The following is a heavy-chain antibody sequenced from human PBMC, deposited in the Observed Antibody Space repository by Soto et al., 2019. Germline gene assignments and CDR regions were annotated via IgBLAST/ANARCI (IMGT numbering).Heavy chain of an antibody. D-gene: IGHD3-10*01. V-gene: IGHV1-69*02. J-gene: IGHJ4*02. CDR1: GDTFNFYT. CDR2: FNPILTMS. CDR3: ATSYGSGYRAFDF. Sequence: QVQLVQSGADVKKPGSSVKVSCKASGDTFNFYTINWVRQAPGLGLEWMGRFNPILTMSNYAQKFEGSVTITADKSTRTVYMELSRLTSEDTAMYYCATSYGSGYRAFDFWGEGALVTVSS.